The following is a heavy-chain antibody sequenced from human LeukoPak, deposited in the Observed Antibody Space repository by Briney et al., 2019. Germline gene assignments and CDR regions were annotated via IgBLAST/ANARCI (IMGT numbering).Heavy chain of an antibody. CDR2: IYYSGST. V-gene: IGHV4-39*07. CDR3: AKSFSETERATITAY. CDR1: GDSIRSSSYY. Sequence: SETLSLTCTVSGDSIRSSSYYWGWIRQPPGKGLEWIGSIYYSGSTYYNPSLKSRVTISVDTSKNQFSLKLSSVTAADTAIYYCAKSFSETERATITAYWGQGTLVTVSS. J-gene: IGHJ4*02. D-gene: IGHD5-24*01.